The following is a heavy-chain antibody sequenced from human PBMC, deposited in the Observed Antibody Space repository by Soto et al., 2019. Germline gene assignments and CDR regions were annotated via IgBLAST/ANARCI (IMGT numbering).Heavy chain of an antibody. CDR1: GDRFTTYW. J-gene: IGHJ5*02. D-gene: IGHD3-22*01. V-gene: IGHV5-51*01. CDR3: ARKHSSGYFNWFDP. Sequence: GESLKISCRVSGDRFTTYWIAWVRQMPGKGLEWMGIIYPGDFDTRYSPSFQGQVTISVDKSISTAYLQWNSLKASDSGIYYCARKHSSGYFNWFDPWGEGTLVTVSS. CDR2: IYPGDFDT.